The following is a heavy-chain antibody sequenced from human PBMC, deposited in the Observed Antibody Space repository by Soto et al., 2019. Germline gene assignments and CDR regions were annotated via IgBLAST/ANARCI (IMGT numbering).Heavy chain of an antibody. CDR3: ARERTSDYNLFCWFDP. D-gene: IGHD4-4*01. J-gene: IGHJ5*02. CDR2: LLRPGRST. Sequence: GGSLRLSCAASGFMFSDYAMTWARQAPGKELEWVSGLLRPGRSTYYADSVKGRFTISGDTSANTVYLQMDSLRAEDTAVYYCARERTSDYNLFCWFDPWGQGTLVTVS. V-gene: IGHV3-23*01. CDR1: GFMFSDYA.